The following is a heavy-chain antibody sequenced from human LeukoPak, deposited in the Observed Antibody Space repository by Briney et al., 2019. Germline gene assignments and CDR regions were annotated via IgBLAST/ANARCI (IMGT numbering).Heavy chain of an antibody. CDR3: ARGPLLVATFNNWFDP. Sequence: ASVKVSCKVSGYTLTELSMHWVRQAPGKGLEWMGGFDPEDGETIYAQKFQGRVTMTEDTSTDTAYMELSSLRSEDTAVYYCARGPLLVATFNNWFDPWGQGTLVTVSS. CDR1: GYTLTELS. J-gene: IGHJ5*02. V-gene: IGHV1-24*01. CDR2: FDPEDGET. D-gene: IGHD5-12*01.